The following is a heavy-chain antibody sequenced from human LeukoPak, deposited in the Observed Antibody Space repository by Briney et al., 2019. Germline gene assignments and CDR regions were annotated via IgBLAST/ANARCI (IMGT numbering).Heavy chain of an antibody. V-gene: IGHV1-18*01. Sequence: ASVKVSCKASGYTFTSYGISWVRQAPGQGLEWMGWIIAYNGNTNYAQKLRGRLTMTRDMSTSTVYMELSSLRSEDTAVYYCARGSRPVYNLLTGKRYFDYWGQGTLLTVSS. CDR3: ARGSRPVYNLLTGKRYFDY. D-gene: IGHD3-9*01. J-gene: IGHJ4*02. CDR2: IIAYNGNT. CDR1: GYTFTSYG.